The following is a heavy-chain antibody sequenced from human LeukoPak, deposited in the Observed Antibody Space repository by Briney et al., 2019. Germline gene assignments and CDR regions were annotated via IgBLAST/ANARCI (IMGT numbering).Heavy chain of an antibody. Sequence: SQTLSLTCTVSGGSIRSGDFYWSWIRQHPGKGLEWIGYIYYSGTTYYSPSLKSRVTISLDTSKNQFSLKLSSVTAADTAVYYCARMDYSDLYYFDYWGQGTLVTVSS. V-gene: IGHV4-30-4*08. D-gene: IGHD4-17*01. CDR2: IYYSGTT. CDR1: GGSIRSGDFY. CDR3: ARMDYSDLYYFDY. J-gene: IGHJ4*02.